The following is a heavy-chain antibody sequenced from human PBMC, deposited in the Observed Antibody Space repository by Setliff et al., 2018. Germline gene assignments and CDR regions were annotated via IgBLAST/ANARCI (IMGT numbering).Heavy chain of an antibody. CDR3: VRGGLAAAGKKGVFEH. CDR2: IGVYTGKT. D-gene: IGHD6-13*01. J-gene: IGHJ4*02. Sequence: ASVKVSCKASGYKFADYGITWVRQAPGQGLEWMGWIGVYTGKTYYADKFQGRVTMTTDSSTDTAYLELRSLKSDDTAVYYCVRGGLAAAGKKGVFEHWGQGTLVTVSS. V-gene: IGHV1-18*01. CDR1: GYKFADYG.